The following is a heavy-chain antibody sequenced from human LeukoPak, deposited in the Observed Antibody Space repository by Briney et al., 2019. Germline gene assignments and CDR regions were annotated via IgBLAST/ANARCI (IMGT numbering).Heavy chain of an antibody. CDR3: ARDRGYGDFFDY. J-gene: IGHJ4*02. V-gene: IGHV3-33*01. CDR1: GFTFSSYG. D-gene: IGHD4-17*01. CDR2: IWYDGSNK. Sequence: GGSLRLSCAASGFTFSSYGMHWVRQAPGKGLEWVAVIWYDGSNKYYADSVKGRFTISRDNSKNTLYLQMNSLRAEDTAVYYCARDRGYGDFFDYWGQGTLVTVSS.